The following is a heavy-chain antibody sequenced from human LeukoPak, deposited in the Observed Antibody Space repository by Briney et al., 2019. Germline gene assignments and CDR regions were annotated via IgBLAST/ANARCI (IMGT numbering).Heavy chain of an antibody. CDR3: ARALPDGSGSPPDY. V-gene: IGHV1-18*01. J-gene: IGHJ4*02. CDR1: GYTFTSYG. CDR2: ISAYNGNT. Sequence: ASVKVSCKASGYTFTSYGISRVRQAPGQGLEWTEWISAYNGNTNYAQKLQGRVTMTTDTSTSTAYMELRSLRSDDTAVYYCARALPDGSGSPPDYWGQGTLVTVSS. D-gene: IGHD3-10*01.